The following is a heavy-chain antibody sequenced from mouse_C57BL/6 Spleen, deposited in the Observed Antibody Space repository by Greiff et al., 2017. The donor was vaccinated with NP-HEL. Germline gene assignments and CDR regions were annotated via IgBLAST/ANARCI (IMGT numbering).Heavy chain of an antibody. CDR3: ASLTGTSFAD. D-gene: IGHD4-1*01. CDR1: GFSLTSYG. V-gene: IGHV2-6*01. Sequence: VMLVESGPGLVAPSQSLSITCTVSGFSLTSYGVDWVRQSPGKGLEWLGVIWGVGSTNYNSALKSRLSISKDNSKSQVFLKMNSLQTDDTAMCYCASLTGTSFADWGQGTLVTVSA. J-gene: IGHJ3*01. CDR2: IWGVGST.